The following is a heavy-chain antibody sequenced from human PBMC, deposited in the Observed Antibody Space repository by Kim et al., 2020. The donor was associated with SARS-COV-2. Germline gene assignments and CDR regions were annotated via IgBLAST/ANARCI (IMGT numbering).Heavy chain of an antibody. Sequence: PALKSRVTISVDTSKNQFSLKLSSVTAADTAVYYCARGGTVTTEFYYFDYWGQGTLVTVSS. J-gene: IGHJ4*02. V-gene: IGHV4-34*01. D-gene: IGHD4-17*01. CDR3: ARGGTVTTEFYYFDY.